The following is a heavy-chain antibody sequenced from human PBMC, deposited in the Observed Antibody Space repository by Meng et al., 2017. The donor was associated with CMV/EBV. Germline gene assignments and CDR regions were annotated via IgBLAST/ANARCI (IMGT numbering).Heavy chain of an antibody. Sequence: SVKVSCKASGGTFSSYTISWVRQAPGQGLEWMGRIIPILGIANYAQKFQGRVTITADKSTSTAYMELSSLRSEDTAVYYCAREDRSLPIVVVPAAISGYYYGMDVWGQGTTVTVSS. CDR1: GGTFSSYT. CDR3: AREDRSLPIVVVPAAISGYYYGMDV. D-gene: IGHD2-2*02. CDR2: IIPILGIA. J-gene: IGHJ6*02. V-gene: IGHV1-69*04.